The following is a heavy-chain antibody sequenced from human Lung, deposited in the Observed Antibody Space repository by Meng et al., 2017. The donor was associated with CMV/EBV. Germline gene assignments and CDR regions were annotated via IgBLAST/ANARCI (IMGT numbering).Heavy chain of an antibody. V-gene: IGHV2-5*05. J-gene: IGHJ5*02. Sequence: QITLKESGPTLVTPTQTLTLTCTFSGFSLSTSEVGVGWIRQPPGKALEWLAVIYWDDDKRYGPSLKSRLTITKDTSKNQVVLTLTNMDPVDTATYYCALFTRSWFDPWGQGTLVTVSS. CDR1: GFSLSTSEVG. CDR3: ALFTRSWFDP. CDR2: IYWDDDK. D-gene: IGHD2-2*01.